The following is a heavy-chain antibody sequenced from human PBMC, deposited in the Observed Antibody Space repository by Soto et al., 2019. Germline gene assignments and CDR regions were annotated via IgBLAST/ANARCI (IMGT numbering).Heavy chain of an antibody. CDR1: GGTFSSYA. CDR2: IIPIFGTA. CDR3: ARPKYTIEYGDYYYYGMDV. Sequence: QVQLVQSGAEVKKPGSSVKVSCKASGGTFSSYAISWVRQAPGQGLEWMGGIIPIFGTANYAQKFQGRVTITADESTSTAYMELSSLRSEDTAVYYCARPKYTIEYGDYYYYGMDVWGQGTTVTVSS. J-gene: IGHJ6*02. D-gene: IGHD4-17*01. V-gene: IGHV1-69*01.